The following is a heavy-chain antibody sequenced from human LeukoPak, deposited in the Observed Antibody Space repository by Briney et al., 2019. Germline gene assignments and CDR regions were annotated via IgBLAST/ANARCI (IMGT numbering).Heavy chain of an antibody. J-gene: IGHJ4*02. CDR3: ARVSSMLRGPLVIYYFDF. Sequence: PGGSLRLSCAASGFTFSNYAMSWVRQSPGKGLEWVSAISASTSTTYYADSVKGRFTISRDNSKNTFYLQMNSLRADDTAVYYCARVSSMLRGPLVIYYFDFWGQGTLVTVSS. CDR2: ISASTSTT. V-gene: IGHV3-23*01. D-gene: IGHD3-10*01. CDR1: GFTFSNYA.